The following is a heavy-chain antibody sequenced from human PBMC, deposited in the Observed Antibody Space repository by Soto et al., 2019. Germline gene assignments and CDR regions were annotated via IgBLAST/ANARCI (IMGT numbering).Heavy chain of an antibody. D-gene: IGHD5-18*01. CDR1: GGTFSSYT. CDR2: IIPILGIV. Sequence: QVQLVQSGAEVKKPGSSVKVSCKASGGTFSSYTISWVRQAPGQWLEWMGRIIPILGIVNYAQKFQGRVTITADKSTSTAYMELSSLRSEDTAVYYGARGQVTAAFDIWGQGTMVTVSS. V-gene: IGHV1-69*02. J-gene: IGHJ3*02. CDR3: ARGQVTAAFDI.